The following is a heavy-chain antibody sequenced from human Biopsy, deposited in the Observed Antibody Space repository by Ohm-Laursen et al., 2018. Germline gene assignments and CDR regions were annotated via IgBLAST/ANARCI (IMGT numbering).Heavy chain of an antibody. V-gene: IGHV4-31*01. D-gene: IGHD3-22*01. Sequence: TLSLTCTVSGGPIDSYYWSWIRQRPGKGLEWIGYIFNSANTYYNPSLKNLITISGDTSKNQFSLKLNSVTAADTAVYYRARGDYFDSNGYFWFDPWGQGTLVAVSS. CDR1: GGPIDSYY. CDR3: ARGDYFDSNGYFWFDP. J-gene: IGHJ5*02. CDR2: IFNSANT.